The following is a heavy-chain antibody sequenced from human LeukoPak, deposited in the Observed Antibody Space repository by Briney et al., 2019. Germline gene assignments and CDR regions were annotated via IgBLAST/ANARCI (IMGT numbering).Heavy chain of an antibody. Sequence: ASVTVSCTASGYTFTGYYMHWVRQAPGQGLEWMGWINPNSGGTNYAQKFQGRGTMSRDTSISTAYMELSRLRSDDTAVYYCASTSGYPLRYYYYYMDVWGKGTTVTVSS. D-gene: IGHD3-3*01. CDR1: GYTFTGYY. CDR3: ASTSGYPLRYYYYYMDV. CDR2: INPNSGGT. J-gene: IGHJ6*03. V-gene: IGHV1-2*02.